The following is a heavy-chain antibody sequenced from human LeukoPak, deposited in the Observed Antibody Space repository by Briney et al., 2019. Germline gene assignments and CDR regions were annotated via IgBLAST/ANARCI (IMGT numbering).Heavy chain of an antibody. J-gene: IGHJ6*03. CDR1: GYTFTSYD. Sequence: GASVTVSCKASGYTFTSYDINWVRQATGQGLEGVGWMNPNSGNTGYAQKFQGRVTITRNTSISTSYKALSSLRSDDTAVYYCARGSSGLERPGYYYYYYMDVWGKGTTVTVSS. D-gene: IGHD1-1*01. CDR3: ARGSSGLERPGYYYYYYMDV. V-gene: IGHV1-8*03. CDR2: MNPNSGNT.